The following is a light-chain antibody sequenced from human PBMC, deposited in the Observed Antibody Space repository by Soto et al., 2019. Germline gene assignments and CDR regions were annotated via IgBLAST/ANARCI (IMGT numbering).Light chain of an antibody. J-gene: IGLJ2*01. CDR3: LLYCGGARPEV. Sequence: QAVVTQEPSLTVSPGGTVTLTCGSSTGPVTSGHYPYWFQQKPGQAPRALIYDTSSKHSWTPARFSGSLLGGKAALTLSGAQPEDEAEYYCLLYCGGARPEVFGGGTKLTVL. V-gene: IGLV7-46*01. CDR1: TGPVTSGHY. CDR2: DTS.